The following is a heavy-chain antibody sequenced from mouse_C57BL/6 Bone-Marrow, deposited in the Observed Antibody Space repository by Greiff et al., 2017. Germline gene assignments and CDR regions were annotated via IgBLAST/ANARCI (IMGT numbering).Heavy chain of an antibody. CDR2: INYDGSST. J-gene: IGHJ4*01. Sequence: EVQLVESEGGLVQPGSSMKLSCTASGFTFSDYYMAWVRQVPEKGLEWVANINYDGSSTYYLDSLKSRFIISRDNAKNILYLQMSSLKSEDTATYYCARICYDYDGGVRYAMDYWGQGTSVTVSA. CDR1: GFTFSDYY. CDR3: ARICYDYDGGVRYAMDY. V-gene: IGHV5-16*01. D-gene: IGHD2-4*01.